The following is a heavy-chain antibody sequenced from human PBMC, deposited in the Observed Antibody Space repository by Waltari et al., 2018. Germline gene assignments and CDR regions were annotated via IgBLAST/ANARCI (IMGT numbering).Heavy chain of an antibody. Sequence: QVQLVESGGGVVQPGRSLRLSCAASEFTFSTYAMHWVRQAPGKGLEWVAVISYNARNIYYVDSVKGRFTISRDNSKKTLYLQMDRLRAEDTAVYYCARDYCDRTYCHGMDVWGQGTTVTVSS. J-gene: IGHJ6*02. CDR3: ARDYCDRTYCHGMDV. CDR1: EFTFSTYA. V-gene: IGHV3-30*04. D-gene: IGHD2-21*01. CDR2: ISYNARNI.